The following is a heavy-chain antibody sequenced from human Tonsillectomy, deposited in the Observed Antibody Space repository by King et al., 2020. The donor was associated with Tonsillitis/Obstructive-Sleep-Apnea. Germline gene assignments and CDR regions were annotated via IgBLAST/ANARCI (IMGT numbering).Heavy chain of an antibody. Sequence: VQLVESGGGVVQPGRSLRLSCAASGFTFSSYAMHWVRQAPGKGLEWVALISYDGINNYYADSVKGRFTISRDNSKNTLYLQMNSLRAEDTAVYYCAREKYYDTPYGMDVWGQGTTVTVSS. CDR1: GFTFSSYA. V-gene: IGHV3-30*04. D-gene: IGHD3-22*01. CDR2: ISYDGINN. CDR3: AREKYYDTPYGMDV. J-gene: IGHJ6*02.